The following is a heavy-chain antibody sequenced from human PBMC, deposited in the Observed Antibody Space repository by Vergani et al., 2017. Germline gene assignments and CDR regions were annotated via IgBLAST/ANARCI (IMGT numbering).Heavy chain of an antibody. Sequence: EVQLVESGGGLVQPGGSLRLSCAASGFTFSSYDMHWVRQATGKGLEWVSAIGTAGDTYYPGSVKGRFTISRENAKNSLYLQMNSLRAGDTAVYYCARASRGYSYGYYYYYMDVWGKGTTVTVSS. CDR3: ARASRGYSYGYYYYYMDV. J-gene: IGHJ6*03. D-gene: IGHD5-18*01. V-gene: IGHV3-13*01. CDR1: GFTFSSYD. CDR2: IGTAGDT.